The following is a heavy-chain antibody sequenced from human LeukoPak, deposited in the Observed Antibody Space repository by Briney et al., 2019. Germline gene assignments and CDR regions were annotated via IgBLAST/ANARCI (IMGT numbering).Heavy chain of an antibody. V-gene: IGHV4-59*01. D-gene: IGHD2-15*01. Sequence: PSETLSLTCTVSGGSISSYSWSWIRQPPGKGLEWIGYLYYRGSTNYNPSLKSRVTISVDTSKNQFSLKLSSVTAADTAVYYCARDRYCSGGSCYQIPGWFDPWGQGTLVTVSS. CDR2: LYYRGST. CDR1: GGSISSYS. CDR3: ARDRYCSGGSCYQIPGWFDP. J-gene: IGHJ5*02.